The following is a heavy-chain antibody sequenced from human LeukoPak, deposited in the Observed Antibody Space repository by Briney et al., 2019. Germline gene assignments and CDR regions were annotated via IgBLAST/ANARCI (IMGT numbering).Heavy chain of an antibody. D-gene: IGHD3-16*02. V-gene: IGHV3-9*01. Sequence: PGGSLRLSCAASGFTFDDYAMHWVRQAPGKGLEWVSGISCNSGSIGYADSVKGRFTISRDNAKNSLYLQMNSLRAEDTALYYCAKGHVWGSYRLRNPTQQLDYWGQGTLVTVSS. CDR1: GFTFDDYA. CDR3: AKGHVWGSYRLRNPTQQLDY. CDR2: ISCNSGSI. J-gene: IGHJ4*02.